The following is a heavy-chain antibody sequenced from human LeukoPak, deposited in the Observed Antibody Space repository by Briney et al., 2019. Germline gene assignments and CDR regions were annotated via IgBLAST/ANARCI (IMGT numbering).Heavy chain of an antibody. D-gene: IGHD3-10*01. CDR3: ARDSGDYYGSGSYYAGTFDY. CDR2: ISYDGSNK. J-gene: IGHJ4*02. Sequence: SGGSLRLSCAASGFTFSSYAMHWVRQAPGKGLEWVAVISYDGSNKYYADSVKGRFTISRDNSKNTLYLQMNSLRAEDTAVYYCARDSGDYYGSGSYYAGTFDYWGQGTLVTVSS. V-gene: IGHV3-30*04. CDR1: GFTFSSYA.